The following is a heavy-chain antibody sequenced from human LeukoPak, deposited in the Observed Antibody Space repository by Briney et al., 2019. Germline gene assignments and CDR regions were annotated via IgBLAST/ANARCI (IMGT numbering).Heavy chain of an antibody. CDR2: ISGSGGST. D-gene: IGHD3-10*01. Sequence: VSLRLSCAASGFTFSSYAMSWVRQAPGKGLEWVSAISGSGGSTYYADSVKGRFTISRDNSKNTLYLQMNSLRAEDTAVYYCAKGGLYYGSGSYYDYWGQGTLVTVSS. CDR1: GFTFSSYA. CDR3: AKGGLYYGSGSYYDY. V-gene: IGHV3-23*01. J-gene: IGHJ4*02.